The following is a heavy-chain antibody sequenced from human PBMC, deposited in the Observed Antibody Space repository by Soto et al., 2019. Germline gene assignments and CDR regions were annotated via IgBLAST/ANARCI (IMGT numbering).Heavy chain of an antibody. Sequence: QVQLVQSGAEVKKPGASVKVSCKASGYTFTSYGISWVRQAPGQGLEWTGWISAYNGNTNYAQKLQGRGTMTTDTSTSTAYMELRSLRSHDTAVYYCAVVLLCFGELASFDYWGQGTLVTVSS. CDR2: ISAYNGNT. J-gene: IGHJ4*02. CDR3: AVVLLCFGELASFDY. D-gene: IGHD3-10*01. CDR1: GYTFTSYG. V-gene: IGHV1-18*01.